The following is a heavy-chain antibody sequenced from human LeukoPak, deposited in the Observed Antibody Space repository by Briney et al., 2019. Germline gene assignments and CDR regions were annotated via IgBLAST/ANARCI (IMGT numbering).Heavy chain of an antibody. Sequence: GGSLRLSCAASGFTFSSYAMSWVRQAPGKGLERVAAISYDGKSKYHADSVKGRFTISRDNSKNTLYLQMSSLRAEDTAVFYCARSQWLVSTSLPTTWGQGTLVTVSS. J-gene: IGHJ5*02. CDR1: GFTFSSYA. CDR3: ARSQWLVSTSLPTT. D-gene: IGHD6-19*01. V-gene: IGHV3-30*04. CDR2: ISYDGKSK.